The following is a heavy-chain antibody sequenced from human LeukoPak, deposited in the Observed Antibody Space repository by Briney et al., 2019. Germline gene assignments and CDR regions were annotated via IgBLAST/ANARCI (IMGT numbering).Heavy chain of an antibody. V-gene: IGHV1-2*02. Sequence: ASVKVSCKSSGYNFTGHYMHWVRQAPGQGLEWMGWINPNSGGTNYAQKFQGRVTMTGDTSISTGYMELSRLRSDDTAVYYCARGLMDGHDFDYWGQGTLVTVSS. CDR3: ARGLMDGHDFDY. D-gene: IGHD3-3*01. J-gene: IGHJ4*02. CDR1: GYNFTGHY. CDR2: INPNSGGT.